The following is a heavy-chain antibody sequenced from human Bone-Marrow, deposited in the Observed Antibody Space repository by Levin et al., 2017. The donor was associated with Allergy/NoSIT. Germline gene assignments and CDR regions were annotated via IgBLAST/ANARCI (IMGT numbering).Heavy chain of an antibody. D-gene: IGHD6-25*01. CDR3: AKGSTQGVTAATSAYFDY. CDR2: ISYDGSNK. V-gene: IGHV3-30*18. Sequence: GESLKISCAASGFTFSSYGMHWVRQAPGKGLEWVAVISYDGSNKYYADSVKGRFTISRDNSKNTLYLQMNSLRAEDTAVYYCAKGSTQGVTAATSAYFDYWGQGTLVTVSS. CDR1: GFTFSSYG. J-gene: IGHJ4*02.